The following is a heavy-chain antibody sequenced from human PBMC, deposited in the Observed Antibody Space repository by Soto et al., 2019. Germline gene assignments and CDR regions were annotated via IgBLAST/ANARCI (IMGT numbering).Heavy chain of an antibody. V-gene: IGHV1-69*06. D-gene: IGHD4-4*01. Sequence: SVKVSCKASGGTFSSYAISWVRQAPGQGLEWMGGIIPIFGTANYAQKFQGRVTITADKSTSTAYMELSSLRSEDTAVYYCARDARGTVTTNWFDPWGQGTLVTVSS. CDR1: GGTFSSYA. J-gene: IGHJ5*02. CDR3: ARDARGTVTTNWFDP. CDR2: IIPIFGTA.